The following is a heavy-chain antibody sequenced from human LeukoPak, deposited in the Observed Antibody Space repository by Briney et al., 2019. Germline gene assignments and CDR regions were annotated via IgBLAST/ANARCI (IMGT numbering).Heavy chain of an antibody. Sequence: GSLRLSCAASGFTFSSYAMSWVRRAPGKGLEWVSAISGSGGSTYYVDSVKGRFTISRDNSKNTLYLQMNSLRAEDTAVYYCAKCPLKVRGVIASGGAGSYFDYWGQGTLVTVSS. CDR2: ISGSGGST. V-gene: IGHV3-23*01. CDR1: GFTFSSYA. J-gene: IGHJ4*02. D-gene: IGHD3-10*01. CDR3: AKCPLKVRGVIASGGAGSYFDY.